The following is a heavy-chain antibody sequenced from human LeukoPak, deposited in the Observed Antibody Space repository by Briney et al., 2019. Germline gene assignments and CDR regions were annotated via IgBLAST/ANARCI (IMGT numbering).Heavy chain of an antibody. V-gene: IGHV3-21*04. Sequence: GSLRLSCAASGFIFNNYRMNWVRQAPGKGLEWVSSISSSSNYIYYADSVKGRFTISRDNAKNSLYLQMDSLRAEDTAVYYCARRTPGTSKSDCWGQGTLVTVSS. CDR1: GFIFNNYR. CDR3: ARRTPGTSKSDC. J-gene: IGHJ4*02. D-gene: IGHD6-13*01. CDR2: ISSSSNYI.